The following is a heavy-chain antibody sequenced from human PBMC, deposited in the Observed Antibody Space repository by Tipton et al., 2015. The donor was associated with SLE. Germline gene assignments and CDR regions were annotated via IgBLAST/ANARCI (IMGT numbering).Heavy chain of an antibody. J-gene: IGHJ4*02. V-gene: IGHV3-64D*06. CDR3: VKERYGHGGYLFDY. Sequence: GSLRLSCSASGFTFSSYAMHWVRQAPGKGLEYVSAISSNGGSTYYADSVKGRFTISRDNSKNTLYLQMSSLRAEDTAVYYCVKERYGHGGYLFDYWGQGTLVTVSS. D-gene: IGHD5-12*01. CDR2: ISSNGGST. CDR1: GFTFSSYA.